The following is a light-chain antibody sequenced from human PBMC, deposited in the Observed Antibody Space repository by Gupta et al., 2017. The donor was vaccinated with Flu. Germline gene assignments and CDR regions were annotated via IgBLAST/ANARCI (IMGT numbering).Light chain of an antibody. CDR2: AAS. CDR3: QQRYRTPYS. J-gene: IGKJ2*03. Sequence: DVQMTQSPSSLSASVGDRVTITCRASQNIDNYLNWYQQHPGKAPKLLIFAASSLQSGVPSRFSDSVSGAYFTLTINRLQPEDFATYYCQQRYRTPYSFGQGTKLEI. CDR1: QNIDNY. V-gene: IGKV1-39*01.